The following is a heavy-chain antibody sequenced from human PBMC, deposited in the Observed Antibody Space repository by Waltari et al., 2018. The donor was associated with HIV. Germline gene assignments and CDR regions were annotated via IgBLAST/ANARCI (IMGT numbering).Heavy chain of an antibody. CDR1: GGSISSYY. CDR2: IYYSGST. J-gene: IGHJ6*02. V-gene: IGHV4-59*01. CDR3: ARGAPSHYYYYGMDV. Sequence: QVQLQESGPGLVKPSETLSLTCTVSGGSISSYYWSWIRQPPGKGLEWIGYIYYSGSTNYNPSLKSRVTISVDTSKNQFSLKLSSVTAADTAVYYCARGAPSHYYYYGMDVWGQGTTVTVSS.